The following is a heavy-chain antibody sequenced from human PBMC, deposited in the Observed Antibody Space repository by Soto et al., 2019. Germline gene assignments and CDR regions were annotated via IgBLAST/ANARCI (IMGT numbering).Heavy chain of an antibody. Sequence: GGSLRLSCAASGFTFSKYAMNWVRPAPGKGLEWVSTISASARNTYYADSVKGRFTISRDNSKNSLYLQMNSLRAEDTAVYYCARDPHYYDSLYGMDVWGQGTTVTVSS. J-gene: IGHJ6*02. CDR3: ARDPHYYDSLYGMDV. D-gene: IGHD3-22*01. V-gene: IGHV3-23*01. CDR1: GFTFSKYA. CDR2: ISASARNT.